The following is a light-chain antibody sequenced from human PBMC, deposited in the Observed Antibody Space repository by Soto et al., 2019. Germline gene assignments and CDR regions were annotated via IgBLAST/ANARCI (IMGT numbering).Light chain of an antibody. CDR2: RDS. CDR1: NIGSKN. CDR3: QVWDSRNVGVF. J-gene: IGLJ2*01. V-gene: IGLV3-9*01. Sequence: SYELTQPLSVSVALGQTARMTCGGNNIGSKNVHWYQQKPGQAPVLVIYRDSNRPSGIPERFSGSNSGNTATLIISRAQAGDEADYYCQVWDSRNVGVFFGGGTQVTVL.